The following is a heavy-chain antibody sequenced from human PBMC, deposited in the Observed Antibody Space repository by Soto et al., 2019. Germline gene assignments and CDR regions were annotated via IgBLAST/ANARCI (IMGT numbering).Heavy chain of an antibody. CDR2: ISYDGSNK. J-gene: IGHJ5*02. V-gene: IGHV3-30*18. CDR1: GFTFSSYG. CDR3: AKERSPSYYDFWSGNRNWFDP. Sequence: GGSLRLSCAASGFTFSSYGMHWVRQAPGKGLEWVAVISYDGSNKYYADSVKGRFTISRDNSKNTLYLQVNSLRAEDTAVYYCAKERSPSYYDFWSGNRNWFDPWGQGTLVTVSS. D-gene: IGHD3-3*01.